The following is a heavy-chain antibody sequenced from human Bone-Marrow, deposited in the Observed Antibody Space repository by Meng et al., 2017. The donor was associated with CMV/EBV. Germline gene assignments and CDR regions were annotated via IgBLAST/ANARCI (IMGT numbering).Heavy chain of an antibody. V-gene: IGHV1-69*02. D-gene: IGHD6-13*01. CDR3: ARVASIAAPFDY. CDR1: GGTFSSYT. Sequence: SVKVSCKASGGTFSSYTISWVRQAPGQGLEWMGRIIPILGIANYAQKFQGRVTITADKSTSTAYMELSSLRSEDTAVDYCARVASIAAPFDYWGQGTLVTASS. J-gene: IGHJ4*02. CDR2: IIPILGIA.